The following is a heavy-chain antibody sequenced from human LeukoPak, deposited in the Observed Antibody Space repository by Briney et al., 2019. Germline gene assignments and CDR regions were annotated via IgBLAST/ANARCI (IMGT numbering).Heavy chain of an antibody. V-gene: IGHV3-21*01. CDR3: AEDRGDWNYGGIDY. CDR1: GFTFSSYS. CDR2: ISSSSSYI. Sequence: GGSLRLSCAASGFTFSSYSMNWVRQAPGKGLEWVSSISSSSSYIYYADSVKGRFTISRDNAKNSLYLQMNSLRAEDTAVYYCAEDRGDWNYGGIDYWGQGTLVTVSS. D-gene: IGHD1-7*01. J-gene: IGHJ4*02.